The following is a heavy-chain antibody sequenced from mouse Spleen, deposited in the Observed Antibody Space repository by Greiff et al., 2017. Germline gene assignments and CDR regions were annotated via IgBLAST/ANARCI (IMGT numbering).Heavy chain of an antibody. CDR3: ARHGWLLRYFDV. V-gene: IGHV5-6-2*01. CDR2: INSNGGST. Sequence: EVQLVESGGGLVKPGGSLKLSCAASGFTFSSYAMSWVRQTPEKRLEWVAAINSNGGSTYYPDTVKDRFTISRDNAKNTLYLQMSSLRSEDTALYYCARHGWLLRYFDVWGAGTTVTVSS. J-gene: IGHJ1*01. CDR1: GFTFSSYA. D-gene: IGHD2-3*01.